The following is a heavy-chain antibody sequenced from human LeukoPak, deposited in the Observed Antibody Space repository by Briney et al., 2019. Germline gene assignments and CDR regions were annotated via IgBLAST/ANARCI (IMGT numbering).Heavy chain of an antibody. D-gene: IGHD5-18*01. V-gene: IGHV4-39*07. CDR1: GGSISSGSYY. Sequence: PSQTLSLTCTVSGGSISSGSYYWSWIRQPPGKGLEWIGEINHSGSTNYNPSLKSRVTISVDTSKNQFSLKLSSVTAADTAVYYCARGDDTAMTYYFDYWGQGTLVTVSS. J-gene: IGHJ4*02. CDR3: ARGDDTAMTYYFDY. CDR2: INHSGST.